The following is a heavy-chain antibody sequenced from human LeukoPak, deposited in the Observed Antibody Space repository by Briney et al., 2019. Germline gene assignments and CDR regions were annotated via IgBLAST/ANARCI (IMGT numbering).Heavy chain of an antibody. Sequence: SETLSLTCTVSGGSIIGYYWTWIRQPPGKGLEWIGNIYHSGNTNYNPSLKSRVTISVDTSKNQFSLKLTSVTAADAAVYYCARDRTTPYSSGWLDYWGQGSLVTVSS. CDR2: IYHSGNT. CDR1: GGSIIGYY. J-gene: IGHJ4*02. V-gene: IGHV4-59*01. D-gene: IGHD6-19*01. CDR3: ARDRTTPYSSGWLDY.